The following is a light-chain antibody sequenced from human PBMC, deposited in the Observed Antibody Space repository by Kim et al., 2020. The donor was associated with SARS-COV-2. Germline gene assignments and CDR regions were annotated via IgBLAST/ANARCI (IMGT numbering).Light chain of an antibody. CDR3: MQTIHWPPPT. J-gene: IGKJ4*01. V-gene: IGKV2-30*01. Sequence: ASTACKASQSLVSSDGNTNLTWFQQRPGQSPRRLIYKVSNRDSGVPDRFSGSGSGTDFTLKISRVEAEDVGVYFCMQTIHWPPPTFGGGTKVDIK. CDR1: QSLVSSDGNTN. CDR2: KVS.